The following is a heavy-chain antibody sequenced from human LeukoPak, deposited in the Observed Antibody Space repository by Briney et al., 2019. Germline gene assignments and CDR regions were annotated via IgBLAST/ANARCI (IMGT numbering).Heavy chain of an antibody. D-gene: IGHD3-22*01. Sequence: PSETLSLTCAVYGGSFSGYYWSWIRQPPGKGLEWIGEINHSGSTNYNPSLKSRVTISVDTSKNQFSLKLSSVTAADTAVYYYARGRKYPNYYDSSGYYPHWGQGTLVTVSS. CDR2: INHSGST. J-gene: IGHJ4*02. CDR1: GGSFSGYY. CDR3: ARGRKYPNYYDSSGYYPH. V-gene: IGHV4-34*01.